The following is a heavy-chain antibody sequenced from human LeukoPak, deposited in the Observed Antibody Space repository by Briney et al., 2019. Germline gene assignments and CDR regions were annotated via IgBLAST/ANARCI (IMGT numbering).Heavy chain of an antibody. CDR2: ISGSGGST. V-gene: IGHV3-23*01. CDR1: GSTFSSYA. Sequence: GGSLRLSCAASGSTFSSYAMSWVRQAPGKGLEWVSAISGSGGSTYYADAVKGRLTISRDNSKNTLYLQMNSLRAEDTAVYYCAKEGNGDYYFDYWGQGTLVTVSS. J-gene: IGHJ4*02. D-gene: IGHD4-17*01. CDR3: AKEGNGDYYFDY.